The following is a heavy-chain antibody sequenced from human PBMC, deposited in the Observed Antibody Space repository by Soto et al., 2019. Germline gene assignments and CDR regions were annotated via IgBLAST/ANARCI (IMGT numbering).Heavy chain of an antibody. D-gene: IGHD1-26*01. CDR3: AKDWGRGGATADYYYALDV. CDR2: ISGSGGSM. J-gene: IGHJ6*02. CDR1: GFTFNIYA. V-gene: IGHV3-23*01. Sequence: GESLKISCAASGFTFNIYAMSWVRQAPGKGLEWVSIISGSGGSMYYADSVKGRFTISRDNSKNTVYLQMNTLRAEDTAVYYCAKDWGRGGATADYYYALDVWGQGTTVTVSS.